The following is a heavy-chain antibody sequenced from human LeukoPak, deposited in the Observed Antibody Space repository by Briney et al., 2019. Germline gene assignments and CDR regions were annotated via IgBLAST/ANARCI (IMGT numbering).Heavy chain of an antibody. CDR1: GYTFTSYG. V-gene: IGHV1-18*04. CDR2: ISAYNGNT. J-gene: IGHJ5*02. CDR3: ARGRAAAATGWFDP. D-gene: IGHD6-13*01. Sequence: ASVKVSCKASGYTFTSYGISWVRQAPGQGLEWMGWISAYNGNTNYAQKLQGRVTMTTDTSTSTAYMGLRSLRSDDTAVYYCARGRAAAATGWFDPWGQGTLVTVSS.